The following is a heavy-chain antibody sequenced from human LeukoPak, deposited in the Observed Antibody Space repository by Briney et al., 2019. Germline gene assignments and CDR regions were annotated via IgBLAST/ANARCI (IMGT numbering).Heavy chain of an antibody. Sequence: GGSLRLSCAASGFPFSNYAMTWVRQAPGKGLERVSGISDSGDRTYYADSVKGRFTISRDNSKNMLYLQMNSLRVEDTALYYCAKGLGTSGYHDYWGQGTLVTVSS. V-gene: IGHV3-23*01. CDR1: GFPFSNYA. CDR2: ISDSGDRT. D-gene: IGHD3-22*01. CDR3: AKGLGTSGYHDY. J-gene: IGHJ4*02.